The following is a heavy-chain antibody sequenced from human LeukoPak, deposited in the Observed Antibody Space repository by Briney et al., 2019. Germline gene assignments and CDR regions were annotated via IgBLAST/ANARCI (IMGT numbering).Heavy chain of an antibody. Sequence: SETLSLTCTVSGGFISSYYWSWIRQPPGKGLEWIGDIYDSGSTNYNPSLKSRVTIPVDTSKNQFSLKLRSVSAADTAVYYCARGGYSYGSGFAYWGQGTLVTVSS. J-gene: IGHJ4*02. D-gene: IGHD5-18*01. CDR1: GGFISSYY. V-gene: IGHV4-59*01. CDR2: IYDSGST. CDR3: ARGGYSYGSGFAY.